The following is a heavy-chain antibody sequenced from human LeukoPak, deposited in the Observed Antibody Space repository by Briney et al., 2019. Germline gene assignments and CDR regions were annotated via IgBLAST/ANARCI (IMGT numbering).Heavy chain of an antibody. Sequence: SETLSLTCTVSGGSISSYYWSWIRQPAGKGLEWIGRIYTSGSTNYNPSLKSRVTMSVDTSKNQFSLKLSSVTAADTAVYYCASMAYYYVSSFFDYWGQGTLVTVSS. V-gene: IGHV4-4*07. J-gene: IGHJ4*02. CDR2: IYTSGST. CDR1: GGSISSYY. D-gene: IGHD3-22*01. CDR3: ASMAYYYVSSFFDY.